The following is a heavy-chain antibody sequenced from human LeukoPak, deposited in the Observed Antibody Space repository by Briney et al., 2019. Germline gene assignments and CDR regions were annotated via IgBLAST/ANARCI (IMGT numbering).Heavy chain of an antibody. V-gene: IGHV3-74*01. CDR1: GFTFSSSW. CDR2: INPDGSST. D-gene: IGHD3-10*01. J-gene: IGHJ4*02. CDR3: ARGEWFGELFLDY. Sequence: GGSLRLSCAASGFTFSSSWMHWVRQAPGKGLVWVSRINPDGSSTTYADSVKGRFTISRDTSKNTLYLQMNSLRVDDTAVYYCARGEWFGELFLDYWGQGTLVTVSS.